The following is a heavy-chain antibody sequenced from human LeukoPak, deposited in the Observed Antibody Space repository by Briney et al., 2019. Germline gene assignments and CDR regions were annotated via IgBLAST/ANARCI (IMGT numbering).Heavy chain of an antibody. CDR2: ISTSGTTT. J-gene: IGHJ3*02. CDR1: GFTFSNFG. Sequence: GGSLRLSCSASGFTFSNFGMNWVRQAPGKGLEWVSSISTSGTTTHYLDSVKGRFTISRDNSKSILYLQMNFLTAEDTAVYYCARGPPDCSSTSCYAFDAFDIWGQGTMVTVSS. V-gene: IGHV3-23*01. D-gene: IGHD2-2*01. CDR3: ARGPPDCSSTSCYAFDAFDI.